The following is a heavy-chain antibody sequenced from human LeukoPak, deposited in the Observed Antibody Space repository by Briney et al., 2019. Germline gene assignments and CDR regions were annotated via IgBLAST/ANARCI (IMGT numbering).Heavy chain of an antibody. CDR1: GYTFTSYA. D-gene: IGHD4-23*01. CDR3: ARDPLTTVVHAFDY. J-gene: IGHJ4*02. CDR2: INTNTGNP. Sequence: ASVKVSCKASGYTFTSYAMNWVRQAPGQGLEWRGWINTNTGNPTYAQGFTGRFVFSLDTSVSTAYLQISSLKAEDTAVYYCARDPLTTVVHAFDYWGQGTLVTVSS. V-gene: IGHV7-4-1*02.